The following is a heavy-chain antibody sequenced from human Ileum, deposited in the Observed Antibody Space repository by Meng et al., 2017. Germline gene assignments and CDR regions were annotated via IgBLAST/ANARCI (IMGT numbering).Heavy chain of an antibody. CDR1: GASVEGGNYH. CDR2: TYNSWNP. J-gene: IGHJ5*01. V-gene: IGHV4-30-4*01. CDR3: NAYSWGGGGLGS. D-gene: IGHD2-15*01. Sequence: QVQLQESGPGLVKPSQTLSLTGPVSGASVEGGNYHRSWVRRPPGKGLECIGYTYNSWNPTSTPSLKGRFSMSVDTSKNQFSLTLKAVTAADTAVYYCNAYSWGGGGLGSWGQGTLVTVSS.